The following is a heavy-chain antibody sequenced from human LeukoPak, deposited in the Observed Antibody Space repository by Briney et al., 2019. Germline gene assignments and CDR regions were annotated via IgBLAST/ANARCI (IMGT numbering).Heavy chain of an antibody. V-gene: IGHV3-21*01. CDR3: ARDNPRIAYNWNDVSSVWAEDAFDI. J-gene: IGHJ3*02. D-gene: IGHD1-20*01. Sequence: GGSLRLSCAASGFKFSDYRMNWVRQAPGKGLEWVSSISSSSSYIEYADSVKGRFTISRDNTKNSLYLQMNSLRAEDTAVYYCARDNPRIAYNWNDVSSVWAEDAFDIWGQGTMVTVSS. CDR1: GFKFSDYR. CDR2: ISSSSSYI.